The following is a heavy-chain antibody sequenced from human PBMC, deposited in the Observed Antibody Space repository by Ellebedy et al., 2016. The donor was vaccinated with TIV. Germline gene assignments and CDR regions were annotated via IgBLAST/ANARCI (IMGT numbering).Heavy chain of an antibody. CDR2: ISGSGGST. CDR3: ARDAADSGGKLDY. J-gene: IGHJ4*02. CDR1: GFTFSSYA. Sequence: GESLKISCAASGFTFSSYAMNWVRQAPGKGLKWVSGISGSGGSTYYADSVKGRFTISRDNSKNTLYLQMNNLRAEDTAVYYCARDAADSGGKLDYWGQGALVTVSS. V-gene: IGHV3-23*01. D-gene: IGHD4-23*01.